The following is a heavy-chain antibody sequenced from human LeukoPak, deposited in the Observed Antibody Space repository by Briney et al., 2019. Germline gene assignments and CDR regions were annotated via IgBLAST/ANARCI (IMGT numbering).Heavy chain of an antibody. Sequence: SETLSLTCTVSGGSISSSSYYWGWIRQPPGKGLVWIGYIYYSGNTYYNPSLKSRVTMSVDTSKDQFSLKLMSVTAADTGVYYCARRRKVVRAGFDYWGQGTRVIVSS. CDR1: GGSISSSSYY. CDR2: IYYSGNT. J-gene: IGHJ4*02. V-gene: IGHV4-39*07. CDR3: ARRRKVVRAGFDY. D-gene: IGHD2-21*01.